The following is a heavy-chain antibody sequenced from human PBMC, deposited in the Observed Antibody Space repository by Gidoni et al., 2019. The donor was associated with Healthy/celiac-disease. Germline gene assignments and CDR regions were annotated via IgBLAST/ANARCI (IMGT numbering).Heavy chain of an antibody. CDR2: SIPIFGTA. J-gene: IGHJ5*02. CDR1: RGTFSSYA. V-gene: IGHV1-69*01. Sequence: QVQLVQSGAEVKKPGSSVKVACKAARGTFSSYAISWVRPAPGQGLEWMGGSIPIFGTANYAQKFQGRVTITADESTSPAYMELSSLRSEDTAVYYCARGEAWPERNWFDPWGQGTLVTVSS. D-gene: IGHD5-12*01. CDR3: ARGEAWPERNWFDP.